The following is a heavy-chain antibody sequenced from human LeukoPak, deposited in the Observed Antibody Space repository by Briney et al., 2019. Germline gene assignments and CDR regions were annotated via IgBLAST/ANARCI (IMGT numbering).Heavy chain of an antibody. CDR1: GGSITKNGYY. V-gene: IGHV4-39*07. J-gene: IGHJ6*03. CDR2: MHYSGST. Sequence: KPSEPLSLTCSVSGGSITKNGYYWGWIRQSPETGLEWIGSMHYSGSTYYNPSLNSRVTISVDTSKNQFSLKLTSVTAADTAVYYCARLRRYYGSGSYYYYYYYYMDVWGKGTTVTVSS. CDR3: ARLRRYYGSGSYYYYYYYYMDV. D-gene: IGHD3-10*01.